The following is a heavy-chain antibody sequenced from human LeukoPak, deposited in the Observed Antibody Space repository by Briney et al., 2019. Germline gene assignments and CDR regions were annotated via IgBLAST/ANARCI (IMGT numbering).Heavy chain of an antibody. CDR1: GFTFNNYA. CDR2: ISHHAIHK. Sequence: GGSLRLSCAGSGFTFNNYAVHWVRQAPGQGLEWVAVISHHAIHKYYADSVKGRFTISRDSSKNTVSLQMNSLGGEDTAVYYCTKDRSGTVQGSFGMDVWGQGTTVTVSS. V-gene: IGHV3-30*04. D-gene: IGHD3-10*01. J-gene: IGHJ6*02. CDR3: TKDRSGTVQGSFGMDV.